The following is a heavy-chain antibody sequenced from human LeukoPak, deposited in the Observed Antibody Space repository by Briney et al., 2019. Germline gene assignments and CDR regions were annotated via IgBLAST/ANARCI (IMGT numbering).Heavy chain of an antibody. J-gene: IGHJ4*02. Sequence: SETLSLTCAVYGGSFSGYYWSWIRQPPGKGLEWIGYIYYSGSTNYNPSLKSRVTISVDTSKNQFSLKLSSVTAADTAVYYCASTRKKMAFFDYWGQGTLVTVSS. V-gene: IGHV4-59*01. D-gene: IGHD5-24*01. CDR2: IYYSGST. CDR3: ASTRKKMAFFDY. CDR1: GGSFSGYY.